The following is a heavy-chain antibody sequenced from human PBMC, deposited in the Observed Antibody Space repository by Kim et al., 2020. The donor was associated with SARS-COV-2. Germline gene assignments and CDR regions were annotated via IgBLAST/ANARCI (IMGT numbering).Heavy chain of an antibody. V-gene: IGHV5-51*01. CDR2: IYPGDSDT. CDR3: ARHLAGFNYYYYGMDV. D-gene: IGHD6-13*01. J-gene: IGHJ6*02. CDR1: GYSFTSYW. Sequence: ESLKISCKGSGYSFTSYWIGWVRQMPGKGLEWMGIIYPGDSDTRYSPSFQGQVTISADKSISTAYLQWSSLKASDTAMYYCARHLAGFNYYYYGMDVWGQGTTVTVSS.